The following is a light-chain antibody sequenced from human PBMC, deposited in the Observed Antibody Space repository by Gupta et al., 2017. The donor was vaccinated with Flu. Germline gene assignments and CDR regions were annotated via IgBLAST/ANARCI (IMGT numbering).Light chain of an antibody. CDR3: QHSYSTPLT. CDR2: AAS. Sequence: DIQMTQSSSSLSASGGDRVTITCRASQSISSYLNWYQQKPGKAPKLLIYAASSLQSGVPSRFSGSGSGTDFTLTISSLQPEDFATYYCQHSYSTPLTFGGGTKVEIK. J-gene: IGKJ4*01. V-gene: IGKV1-39*01. CDR1: QSISSY.